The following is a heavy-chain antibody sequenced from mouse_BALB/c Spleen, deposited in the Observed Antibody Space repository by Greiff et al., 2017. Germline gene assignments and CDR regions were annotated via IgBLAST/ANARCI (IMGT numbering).Heavy chain of an antibody. V-gene: IGHV5-6-3*01. CDR2: INSNGGST. D-gene: IGHD2-10*02. Sequence: EVQRVESGGGLVQPGGSLKLSCAASGFTFSSYGMSWVRQTPDKRLELVATINSNGGSTYYPDSVKGRFTISRDNAKNTLYLQMSSLKSEDTAMYYCARGYGNYPYYFDYWGQGTTLTVSS. J-gene: IGHJ2*01. CDR1: GFTFSSYG. CDR3: ARGYGNYPYYFDY.